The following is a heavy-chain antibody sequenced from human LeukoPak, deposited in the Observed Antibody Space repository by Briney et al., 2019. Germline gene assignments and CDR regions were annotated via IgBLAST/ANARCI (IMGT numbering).Heavy chain of an antibody. J-gene: IGHJ6*03. CDR3: ARVAGDYYYYYMDV. Sequence: SETLSLTCTVAAGSISSYYWSWIRQPPGKGLDWIGYIYYSGSTNYNPSLKSRVTISVDTSKNQFSLKLSSVTAADTAVYYCARVAGDYYYYYMDVWGKGTTVTVSS. CDR2: IYYSGST. V-gene: IGHV4-59*01. D-gene: IGHD7-27*01. CDR1: AGSISSYY.